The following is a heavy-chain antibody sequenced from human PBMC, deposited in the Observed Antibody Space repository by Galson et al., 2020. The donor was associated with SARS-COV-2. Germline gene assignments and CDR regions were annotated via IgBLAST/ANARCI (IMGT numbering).Heavy chain of an antibody. V-gene: IGHV3-49*04. CDR1: GFTFGDYA. J-gene: IGHJ6*03. CDR2: IRRQAYGGTQ. CDR3: TRDKARSYYYYYIDV. Sequence: GGSLRLSCTASGFTFGDYAMSWVRQAPRKGLEWVGFIRRQAYGGTQEYPASVKGRFTISRDDSKSIAYLQMNSLKTEDTAVYYCTRDKARSYYYYYIDVWGKGTTVTVS.